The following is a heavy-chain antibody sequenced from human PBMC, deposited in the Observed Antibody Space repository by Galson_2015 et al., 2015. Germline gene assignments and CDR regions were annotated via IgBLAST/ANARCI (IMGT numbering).Heavy chain of an antibody. CDR1: GFTFSSYG. Sequence: SLRLSCAASGFTFSSYGMHWVRQAPGKGLEWVAVISYDGSNKYYADSAKGRFTISRDNSKNTLYLQMNSLRAEDTAVYYCARDPGMAAVAVDFDYWGQGTLATVSS. J-gene: IGHJ4*02. CDR2: ISYDGSNK. CDR3: ARDPGMAAVAVDFDY. V-gene: IGHV3-30*03. D-gene: IGHD6-19*01.